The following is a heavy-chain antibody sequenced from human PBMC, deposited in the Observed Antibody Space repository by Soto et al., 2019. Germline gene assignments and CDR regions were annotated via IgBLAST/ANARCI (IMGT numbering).Heavy chain of an antibody. V-gene: IGHV1-69*06. CDR3: ARDPEGNDDRPGDYPPRYAS. CDR1: GGTFSSYA. Sequence: QVQLVQSGAEVKKPGSSVKVSCKASGGTFSSYAISWVRQAPGQGLEWMGGFIPDFATADYAQKFRGRITVTADKPTSTVYMDLRTLRSEDTAVYYCARDPEGNDDRPGDYPPRYASWGQGTLVTVSS. CDR2: FIPDFATA. J-gene: IGHJ5*02. D-gene: IGHD4-17*01.